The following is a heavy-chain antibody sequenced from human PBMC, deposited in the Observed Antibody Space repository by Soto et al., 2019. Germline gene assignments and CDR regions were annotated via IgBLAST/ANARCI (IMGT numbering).Heavy chain of an antibody. Sequence: SETLSLTCTVSGGSISSGVYYWSWIRQHPGKGLEWIGYIYYSGSTYYNPSLKSRVTISVDTSKNQFSLKLSSVTAADTAVYYCARERSVSGYDSSGYYYDHYYYYGMDVWGQGTTVTVS. CDR3: ARERSVSGYDSSGYYYDHYYYYGMDV. CDR2: IYYSGST. D-gene: IGHD3-22*01. V-gene: IGHV4-31*03. CDR1: GGSISSGVYY. J-gene: IGHJ6*02.